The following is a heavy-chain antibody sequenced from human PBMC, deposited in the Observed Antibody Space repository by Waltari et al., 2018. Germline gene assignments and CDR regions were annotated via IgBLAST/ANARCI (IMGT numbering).Heavy chain of an antibody. V-gene: IGHV1-2*06. CDR1: GYTFTDFF. Sequence: QVQLVQSGAEVKKSGASVKVSCKASGYTFTDFFIHWVRQAPGQGLEWMGRINPNSGDTSYAQRFQGRVTMTGDRSITTAYMELTGLRSDDTAIYYCARSGGGTTTFGVAEWGQGSLVTVSS. J-gene: IGHJ4*02. CDR3: ARSGGGTTTFGVAE. D-gene: IGHD3-3*01. CDR2: INPNSGDT.